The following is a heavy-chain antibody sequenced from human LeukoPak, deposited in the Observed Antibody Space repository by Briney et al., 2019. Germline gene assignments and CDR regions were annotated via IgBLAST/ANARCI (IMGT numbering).Heavy chain of an antibody. CDR2: ISYDGSNK. CDR1: GFTFSSYG. CDR3: AKSPLYYDFWSGNDY. D-gene: IGHD3-3*01. Sequence: GGSLRLSCAASGFTFSSYGMHWVRQAPGKGLEWVAVISYDGSNKYYADSVKGRFTISRDNSKNTLYLRMNSLRAEDTAVYYCAKSPLYYDFWSGNDYWGQGTLVTVSS. J-gene: IGHJ4*02. V-gene: IGHV3-30*18.